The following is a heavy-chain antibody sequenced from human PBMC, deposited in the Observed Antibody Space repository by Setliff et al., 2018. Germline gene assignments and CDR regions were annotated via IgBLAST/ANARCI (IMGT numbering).Heavy chain of an antibody. D-gene: IGHD4-17*01. V-gene: IGHV5-51*01. Sequence: GESLKISCKGSGYSFTDYWIAWVRQTPGKGLEWMGTIYPGNADTRYSPSFQGRITISADKSVNTVYVQWSSLKASDTAMYYCARQKYGDYDDENYYYMDVWGKGTTVTVSS. CDR3: ARQKYGDYDDENYYYMDV. CDR2: IYPGNADT. J-gene: IGHJ6*03. CDR1: GYSFTDYW.